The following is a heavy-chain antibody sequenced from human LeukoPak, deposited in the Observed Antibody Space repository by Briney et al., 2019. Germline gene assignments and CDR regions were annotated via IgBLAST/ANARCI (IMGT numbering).Heavy chain of an antibody. Sequence: GGSLRLSCAASGFTFSSYAMSWVRQAPGKGLEWVSAISGSGGSTYYADFVKGRFTISRDNSKNTLYLKMNSLRAEDTAVYYCAKDRQLVLDYWGQGTLVTVSS. D-gene: IGHD6-13*01. CDR1: GFTFSSYA. J-gene: IGHJ4*02. CDR2: ISGSGGST. CDR3: AKDRQLVLDY. V-gene: IGHV3-23*01.